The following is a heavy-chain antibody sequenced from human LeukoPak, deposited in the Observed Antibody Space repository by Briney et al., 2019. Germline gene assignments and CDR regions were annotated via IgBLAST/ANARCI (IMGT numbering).Heavy chain of an antibody. Sequence: GGSLRLSCAASGFTFSSYWMSWVRQAPGKGLEWVANINQGASDKNYVGSVKGRFTISRDNAKNSLFLQMNSLRVEDTAVYYCARDTDFKDYWGQGTLVTVSS. CDR3: ARDTDFKDY. CDR2: INQGASDK. J-gene: IGHJ4*02. CDR1: GFTFSSYW. D-gene: IGHD3/OR15-3a*01. V-gene: IGHV3-7*01.